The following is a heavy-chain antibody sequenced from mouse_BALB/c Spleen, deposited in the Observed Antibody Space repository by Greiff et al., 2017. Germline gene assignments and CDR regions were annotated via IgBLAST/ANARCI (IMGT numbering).Heavy chain of an antibody. CDR3: ARYYDYDDGFAY. CDR1: GYSFTGYY. CDR2: INPYNGAT. J-gene: IGHJ3*01. V-gene: IGHV1-31*01. Sequence: VQLQQSGPELVKPGASVKISCKASGYSFTGYYMHWVKQSHVKSLEWIGRINPYNGATSYNQNFKDKASLTVDKSSSTAYMELHSLTSEDSAVYYCARYYDYDDGFAYWGQGTLVTVSA. D-gene: IGHD2-4*01.